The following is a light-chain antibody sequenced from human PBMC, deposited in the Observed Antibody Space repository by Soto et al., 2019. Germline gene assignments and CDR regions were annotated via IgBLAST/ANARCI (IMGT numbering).Light chain of an antibody. CDR3: HQYGISP. V-gene: IGKV3-20*01. J-gene: IGKJ4*01. Sequence: EIVLTQSPGTLSLSPGERATLSCRASQSVSSNYLAWYQQKPGQAPRLRIYGASSRATGIPDRFSGSGSGTEFILTSSRLEHEDFAVYYCHQYGISPFGGGTKVEI. CDR2: GAS. CDR1: QSVSSNY.